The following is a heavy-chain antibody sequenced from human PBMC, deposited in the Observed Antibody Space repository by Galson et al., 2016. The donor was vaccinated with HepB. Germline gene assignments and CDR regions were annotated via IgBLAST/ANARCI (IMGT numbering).Heavy chain of an antibody. CDR2: IFHTGST. D-gene: IGHD1-26*01. CDR1: GASISSDKW. J-gene: IGHJ6*02. CDR3: ARDEKLLYYYGTDV. Sequence: SETLSLTCAVSGASISSDKWWSWVRQPPGKGLEWIGEIFHTGSTNYNPSLKSRVTISLDKSKNQFSLRLSPVTAADTAVYYCARDEKLLYYYGTDVWGQGTTVTVSS. V-gene: IGHV4-4*02.